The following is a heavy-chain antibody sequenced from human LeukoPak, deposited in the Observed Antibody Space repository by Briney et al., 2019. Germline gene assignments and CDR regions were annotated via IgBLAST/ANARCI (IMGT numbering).Heavy chain of an antibody. CDR3: ARGLSNSRRTLLGLDY. V-gene: IGHV4-34*01. CDR1: GGSFSGYY. J-gene: IGHJ4*02. D-gene: IGHD3-16*01. Sequence: PSETLSLTCAVYGGSFSGYYWSWIRQPPGKGLEWIWEINLSGSTNYYPSPMSRGTISVDTYKNKFSPKLSSVTAEDTAVYYCARGLSNSRRTLLGLDYWGQGTLVTVSS. CDR2: INLSGST.